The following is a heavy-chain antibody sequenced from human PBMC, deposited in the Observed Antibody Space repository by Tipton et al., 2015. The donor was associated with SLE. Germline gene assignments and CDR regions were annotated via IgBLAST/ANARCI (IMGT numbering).Heavy chain of an antibody. D-gene: IGHD1-14*01. Sequence: TLSLTCTVSGGSINNSYYYWAWIRQPPGKGLEWIGSIYYSGSTFNNPSLKSRVTISAVTSKNQFSLRVSSVTAADTAVYYCARAGTETAWGTFDIWGPGTMVTVSS. CDR1: GGSINNSYYY. J-gene: IGHJ3*02. CDR3: ARAGTETAWGTFDI. V-gene: IGHV4-39*07. CDR2: IYYSGST.